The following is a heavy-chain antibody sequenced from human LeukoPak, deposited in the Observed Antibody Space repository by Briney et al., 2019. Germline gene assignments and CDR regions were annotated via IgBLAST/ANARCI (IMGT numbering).Heavy chain of an antibody. CDR2: INPSTGST. Sequence: ASVKVSCKASGYTFTSYYMHWVRQAPGPGLEWMGIINPSTGSTRYAQKFQGRVTMTRDMSTSTVYMELSSLRSEDTAVYYCARAEDLSSWYIPSFFDYWGQGTLVTVSS. V-gene: IGHV1-46*01. CDR3: ARAEDLSSWYIPSFFDY. D-gene: IGHD6-13*01. J-gene: IGHJ4*02. CDR1: GYTFTSYY.